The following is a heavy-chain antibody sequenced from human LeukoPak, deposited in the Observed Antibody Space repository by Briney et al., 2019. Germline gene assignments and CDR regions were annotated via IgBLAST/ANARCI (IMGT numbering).Heavy chain of an antibody. D-gene: IGHD3-22*01. CDR2: ISGSGCRT. CDR3: ARGGKWLLLRGYDLDY. J-gene: IGHJ4*02. Sequence: WQTLSLTCTTIAITITTSAMTCATKAPTTVPNSTSAISGSGCRTYYADSVKGRFTISRDNSKNTLYLQMNSLRAEDTAVYYCARGGKWLLLRGYDLDYWGQGTLVTVSS. V-gene: IGHV3-23*01. CDR1: AITITTSA.